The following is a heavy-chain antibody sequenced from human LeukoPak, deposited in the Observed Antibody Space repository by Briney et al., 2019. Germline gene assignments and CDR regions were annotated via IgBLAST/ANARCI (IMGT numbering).Heavy chain of an antibody. CDR3: ARAFGPRYGDYKNDAFDI. D-gene: IGHD4-17*01. CDR1: GFTFSSYS. V-gene: IGHV3-48*04. CDR2: ISSSGSSI. Sequence: GGSLRLSCAVSGFTFSSYSLNWVRQAPGKGLEWVSYISSSGSSIYYADSVKGRFTISRDNAKNSLYLQMNSLRAEDTAVYYCARAFGPRYGDYKNDAFDIWGQGTMVTVSS. J-gene: IGHJ3*02.